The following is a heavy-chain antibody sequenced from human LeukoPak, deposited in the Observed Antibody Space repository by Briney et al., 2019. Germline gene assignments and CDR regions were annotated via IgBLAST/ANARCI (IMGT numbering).Heavy chain of an antibody. J-gene: IGHJ4*02. V-gene: IGHV3-74*01. CDR1: GFSFNNYW. D-gene: IGHD3-22*01. CDR2: INRDGSST. Sequence: GVSLRLSCTASGFSFNNYWTHWVRQAPGLGLVWVSRINRDGSSTNYVDSVKGRFTISRDNAKNTLYLQMDSLTAEDTAMYYCARPDSSGHPTNWGQGTLVTVSS. CDR3: ARPDSSGHPTN.